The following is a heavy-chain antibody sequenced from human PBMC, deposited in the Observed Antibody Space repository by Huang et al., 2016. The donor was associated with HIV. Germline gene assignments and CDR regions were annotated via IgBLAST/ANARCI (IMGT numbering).Heavy chain of an antibody. Sequence: EVQLVQSGAEVKKPGESLKISCKGSGYSFTSYWVGWVRQMAGKGLACVGIIYPGDSDTRYSPSFPGQVTISADKSISTAYLQWSSLKASDTAMYYCARLSTTWYFDYWGQGTLVTVSS. CDR3: ARLSTTWYFDY. CDR2: IYPGDSDT. D-gene: IGHD1-1*01. J-gene: IGHJ4*02. CDR1: GYSFTSYW. V-gene: IGHV5-51*01.